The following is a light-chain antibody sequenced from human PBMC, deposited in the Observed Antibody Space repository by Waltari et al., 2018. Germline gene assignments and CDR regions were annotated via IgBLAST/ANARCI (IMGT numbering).Light chain of an antibody. V-gene: IGKV3-20*01. J-gene: IGKJ1*01. CDR1: QCVGGT. CDR3: QHYVRLPAT. CDR2: GTS. Sequence: EIVLTQSPGTLSSSPGERATLSCRASQCVGGTLAWYQQKPGPAPRLLMYGTSIRAPGTPDRFRGTGSGTDCSLTISRLEPEDFAVYYCQHYVRLPATFGQGTKVEIK.